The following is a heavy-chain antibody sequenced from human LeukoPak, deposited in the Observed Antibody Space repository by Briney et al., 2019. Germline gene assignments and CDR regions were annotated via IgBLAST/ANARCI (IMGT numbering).Heavy chain of an antibody. V-gene: IGHV3-23*01. CDR3: GKNKWNSYASFEY. CDR1: GFTFSSYA. Sequence: GGSLRLSCAASGFTFSSYATGWVRQVPGKGLEWVLSISGSGGNTYYADSVKGRFTISRDNPKNTLYLQMNSLRDEDTAVYYCGKNKWNSYASFEYWGQGTLVTVSS. D-gene: IGHD1/OR15-1a*01. CDR2: ISGSGGNT. J-gene: IGHJ4*02.